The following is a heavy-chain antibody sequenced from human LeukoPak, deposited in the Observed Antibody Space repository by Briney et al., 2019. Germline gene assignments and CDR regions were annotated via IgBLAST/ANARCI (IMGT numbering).Heavy chain of an antibody. CDR3: ARGHITMVRGARYYYYYMDV. V-gene: IGHV1-69*05. Sequence: SVKVSCKASGGTFSSYAISWVRQAPGQGLEWMGGIIPIFGTANYAQKFQGRVTITTDESTSTAYMELSSLRSEDTAVYYCARGHITMVRGARYYYYYMDVWGKGTTVTVSS. CDR1: GGTFSSYA. CDR2: IIPIFGTA. J-gene: IGHJ6*03. D-gene: IGHD3-10*01.